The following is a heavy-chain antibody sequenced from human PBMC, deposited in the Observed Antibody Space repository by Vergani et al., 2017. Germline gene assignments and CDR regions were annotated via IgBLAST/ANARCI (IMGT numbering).Heavy chain of an antibody. CDR1: GGSISSYY. CDR2: IYYSGST. Sequence: QVQLQESGPGLVKPSETLSLTCTVSGGSISSYYWSWIRQPPGKGLEWIGYIYYSGSTNYNPSLKRRVTISVDTSKNQFSLKLSSGTDADTAVYYCARQVLYFGYGMDVWGQGTTVTVSS. V-gene: IGHV4-59*01. CDR3: ARQVLYFGYGMDV. D-gene: IGHD2-2*02. J-gene: IGHJ6*02.